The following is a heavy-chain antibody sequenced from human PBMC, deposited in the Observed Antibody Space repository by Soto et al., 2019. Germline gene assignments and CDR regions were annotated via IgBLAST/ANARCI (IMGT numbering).Heavy chain of an antibody. CDR1: DGSFTSYG. CDR3: ARAYGGTYHPEFDS. Sequence: SETHCVTSTVADGSFTSYGWTWIRKNPGKGLEYVGFISTTVSTNYNPSLKSRVTISVDASKNQFSLKLTSVTAADTAVYYCARAYGGTYHPEFDSWGQGTLVTVSS. D-gene: IGHD1-26*01. V-gene: IGHV4-4*08. J-gene: IGHJ4*02. CDR2: ISTTVST.